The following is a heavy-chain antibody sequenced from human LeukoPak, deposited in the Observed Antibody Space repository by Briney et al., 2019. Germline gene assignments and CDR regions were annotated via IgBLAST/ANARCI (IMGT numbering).Heavy chain of an antibody. D-gene: IGHD3-10*01. CDR3: ASYGSGSYYKTPFDP. V-gene: IGHV1-69*13. CDR2: IIPIFGTA. J-gene: IGHJ5*02. Sequence: GASVKVSCKASGGTISSYAISGVRRAPGQGLEWMGGIIPIFGTANYAQKFQGRVTITADESTSTAYMELSSLRSEDTAVYYCASYGSGSYYKTPFDPWGQGTLVTVSS. CDR1: GGTISSYA.